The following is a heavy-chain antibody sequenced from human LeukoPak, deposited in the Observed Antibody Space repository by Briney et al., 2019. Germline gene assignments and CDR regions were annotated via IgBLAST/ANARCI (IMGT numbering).Heavy chain of an antibody. D-gene: IGHD6-19*01. J-gene: IGHJ4*02. CDR3: ASGEVTSGWFPY. Sequence: PSETLSLTCTVSGYSVSSSYYWGWIRQPPGKGLEWIGSIYYSGSTYYNPSLKSRVTISVDTSKNQFSLKLSSVTAADTAVYYCASGEVTSGWFPYWGQGTLVTVSS. V-gene: IGHV4-38-2*02. CDR2: IYYSGST. CDR1: GYSVSSSYY.